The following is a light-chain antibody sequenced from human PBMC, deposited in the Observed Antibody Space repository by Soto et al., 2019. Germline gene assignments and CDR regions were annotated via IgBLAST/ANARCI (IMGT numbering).Light chain of an antibody. V-gene: IGKV3-15*01. CDR3: QQYDTWPT. J-gene: IGKJ3*01. Sequence: VMTQSPATLSVSPGERATLSCRASQSVSANLAWYQHKPGQAPRLLIYGASTVAAGFPGKFSGSGSGTEFTLTISGLQSEDVAVYYCQQYDTWPTFGPGTKVDIK. CDR1: QSVSAN. CDR2: GAS.